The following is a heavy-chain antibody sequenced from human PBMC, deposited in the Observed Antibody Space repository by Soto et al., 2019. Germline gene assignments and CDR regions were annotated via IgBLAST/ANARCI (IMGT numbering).Heavy chain of an antibody. CDR3: AERAVVDRSFDY. Sequence: GGSLRLSCVVSEFTFRSYAMTWVRQAPGKGLDWVSTVSPSGTNTYYADSVKGRFTVSRDNSKDTLFLQINSLRVEDTAVYYCAERAVVDRSFDYWGQGTQVTVSS. D-gene: IGHD3-22*01. CDR1: EFTFRSYA. J-gene: IGHJ4*02. CDR2: VSPSGTNT. V-gene: IGHV3-23*01.